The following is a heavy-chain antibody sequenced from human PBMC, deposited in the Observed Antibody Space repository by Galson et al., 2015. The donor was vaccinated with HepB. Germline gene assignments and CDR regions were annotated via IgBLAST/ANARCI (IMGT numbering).Heavy chain of an antibody. J-gene: IGHJ3*01. D-gene: IGHD2-15*01. Sequence: PALVKPTQTLTLTCSLSGFSLSTSGMRVSWIRQPPGKALEWLARIDWDDDKFYRLSLRTRLTISKDTSNNQVVLIMTNMDPVDTATYYCARVGSWGDTFDLWGQGTMVSVSS. CDR1: GFSLSTSGMR. CDR3: ARVGSWGDTFDL. V-gene: IGHV2-70*04. CDR2: IDWDDDK.